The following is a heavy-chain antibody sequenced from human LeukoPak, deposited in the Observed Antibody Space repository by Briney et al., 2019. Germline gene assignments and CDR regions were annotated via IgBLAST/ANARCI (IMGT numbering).Heavy chain of an antibody. CDR2: ISAYNGNT. V-gene: IGHV1-18*01. D-gene: IGHD6-6*01. CDR3: ARGYRYSSSSGFDY. Sequence: ASVKVSCKASGYTFTSYGISWVRQAPRQGLEWMGWISAYNGNTNYAQKLQGRVTMTTDTSTSTAYMELRSLRSDDTAVYYCARGYRYSSSSGFDYWGQGTLVTVSS. J-gene: IGHJ4*02. CDR1: GYTFTSYG.